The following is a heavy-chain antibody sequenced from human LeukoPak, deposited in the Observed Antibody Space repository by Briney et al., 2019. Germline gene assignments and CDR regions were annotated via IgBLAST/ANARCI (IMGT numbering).Heavy chain of an antibody. CDR2: FDPEDGET. Sequence: GASVKVSCKVSGYTLTDLSMHWVRQAPGKGLEWMGGFDPEDGETIYAQKFQGRVTMTEDTSTDTAYMELSSLRSEDTAVYYCATDQGVVVTAFDYWGPGTLVTVSS. D-gene: IGHD2-21*02. J-gene: IGHJ4*02. CDR1: GYTLTDLS. CDR3: ATDQGVVVTAFDY. V-gene: IGHV1-24*01.